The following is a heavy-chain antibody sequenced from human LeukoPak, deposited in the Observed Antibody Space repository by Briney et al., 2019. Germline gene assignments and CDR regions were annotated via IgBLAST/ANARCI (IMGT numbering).Heavy chain of an antibody. D-gene: IGHD6-19*01. V-gene: IGHV1-18*01. CDR3: ARELSSGWYSSYYYYYGMDV. J-gene: IGHJ6*02. Sequence: GASVKVSCKASGYTFTSYGISWVRQAPGQGLEWMGWISAYNGNTNYAQKLQGRVTMTTDTSTSTAYMKLRSLRSDDTAVYYCARELSSGWYSSYYYYYGMDVWGQGTTVTVSS. CDR2: ISAYNGNT. CDR1: GYTFTSYG.